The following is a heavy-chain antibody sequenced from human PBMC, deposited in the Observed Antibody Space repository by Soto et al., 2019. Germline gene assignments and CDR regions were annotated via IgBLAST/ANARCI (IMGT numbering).Heavy chain of an antibody. V-gene: IGHV3-21*01. CDR3: ARGRSINTIMDY. J-gene: IGHJ4*02. D-gene: IGHD2-2*01. CDR2: ISSSGGSL. Sequence: EVQLVESGGGLVKPGGSLRLSCAASGFTFSTYSMNWVRQAPGKGLEWISSISSSGGSLSHAESVKGRFTISRDNAKNSLYLQMDSLRAEDTAVYYGARGRSINTIMDYWGQGTLVTVSS. CDR1: GFTFSTYS.